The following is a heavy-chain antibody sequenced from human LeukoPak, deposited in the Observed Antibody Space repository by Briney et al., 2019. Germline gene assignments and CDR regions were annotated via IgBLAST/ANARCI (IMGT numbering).Heavy chain of an antibody. J-gene: IGHJ4*02. D-gene: IGHD5-24*01. Sequence: KSSETLSLTCAVYGGSFSGYYWSWIRQPPGKGLEWIGEINHSGSTNYNPSLKSRVTISVDKSKNQFSLKLSSVTAADTAVYYCTGRDGVLGDPFDYWGQGTLVTVS. CDR1: GGSFSGYY. CDR3: TGRDGVLGDPFDY. CDR2: INHSGST. V-gene: IGHV4-34*01.